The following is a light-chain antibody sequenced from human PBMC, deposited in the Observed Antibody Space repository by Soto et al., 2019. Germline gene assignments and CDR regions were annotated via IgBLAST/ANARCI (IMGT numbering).Light chain of an antibody. Sequence: QSVLTQPASVSGSPGQSITISCTGTSSDVGGYNHVSWYQLHPGKAPKLMVYEVSNRPSGVSNRFSGSKSGNTASLTISGLQAEDKADYYCFSYTSSTAYVFGTGTKVTVL. CDR1: SSDVGGYNH. CDR3: FSYTSSTAYV. V-gene: IGLV2-14*01. J-gene: IGLJ1*01. CDR2: EVS.